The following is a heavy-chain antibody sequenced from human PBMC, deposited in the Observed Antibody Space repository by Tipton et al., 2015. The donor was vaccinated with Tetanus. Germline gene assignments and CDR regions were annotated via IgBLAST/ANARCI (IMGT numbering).Heavy chain of an antibody. J-gene: IGHJ5*01. V-gene: IGHV3-11*04. CDR2: IRSRGDTI. D-gene: IGHD3-3*01. Sequence: GSLRLSCAASGFIFSDYYMSWIRQAPGKGLEWVSYIRSRGDTIYYADSVKGRFTISRDNAKNLVFLQMNGLRDDDTAVYFSARDFRPIFGVAHPFDSWGQGTLVTVSS. CDR1: GFIFSDYY. CDR3: ARDFRPIFGVAHPFDS.